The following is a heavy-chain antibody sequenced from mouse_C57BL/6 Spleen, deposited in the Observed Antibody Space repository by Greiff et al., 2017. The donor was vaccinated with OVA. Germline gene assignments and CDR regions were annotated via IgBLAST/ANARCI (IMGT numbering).Heavy chain of an antibody. Sequence: VKLQESGPGLVAPSQSLSITCTVSGFSLTSYGVDWVRQPPGKGLEWLGVIWGGGSTNYNSALMSRLSISKDNSKSQVFLKMNSLQTDDTAMYYCAKRDYYDWFAYWGQGTLVTVSA. J-gene: IGHJ3*01. CDR1: GFSLTSYG. V-gene: IGHV2-9*01. D-gene: IGHD2-4*01. CDR3: AKRDYYDWFAY. CDR2: IWGGGST.